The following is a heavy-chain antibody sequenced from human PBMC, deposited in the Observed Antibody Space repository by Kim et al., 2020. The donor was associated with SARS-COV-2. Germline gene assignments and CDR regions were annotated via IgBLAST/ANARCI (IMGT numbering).Heavy chain of an antibody. J-gene: IGHJ3*02. CDR2: ISSSGSTI. Sequence: GGYLRLSCAASGFTFSSYEMNWVRQAPGKGLEWVSYISSSGSTIYYADSVKGRFTISRDNANNSLYLQMNSLRAEDTAVYYCARDLTYYYDSSGYWDHDAFDIWGQGTMVTVSS. CDR3: ARDLTYYYDSSGYWDHDAFDI. V-gene: IGHV3-48*03. D-gene: IGHD3-22*01. CDR1: GFTFSSYE.